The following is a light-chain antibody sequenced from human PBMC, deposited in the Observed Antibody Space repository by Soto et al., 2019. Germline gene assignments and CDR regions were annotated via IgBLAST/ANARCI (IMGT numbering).Light chain of an antibody. V-gene: IGKV3-20*01. CDR2: DAP. CDR1: QSITRSY. J-gene: IGKJ1*01. Sequence: EIVLTQSPGTLSLSPGERATLSCRASQSITRSYIAWYQQKPGQAPRLLIYDAPSRATGIPDRFGGSGSGTAFTLTISRLEPEDFAVYYCQQYSSSPETFGQGTKVEIK. CDR3: QQYSSSPET.